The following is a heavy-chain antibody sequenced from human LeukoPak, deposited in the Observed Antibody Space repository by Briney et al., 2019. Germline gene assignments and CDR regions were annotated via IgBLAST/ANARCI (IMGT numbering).Heavy chain of an antibody. Sequence: GGSLRLSCAASGFTFSSYWMSWVRQAPGKGLEWVANIKQDGSEKYYVDSVKGRFTISRDNAKNSLYLQMNSLRAEDTAVYYCASEGAQNSFDYWGQGTLVTVSS. CDR2: IKQDGSEK. CDR3: ASEGAQNSFDY. V-gene: IGHV3-7*01. CDR1: GFTFSSYW. J-gene: IGHJ4*02. D-gene: IGHD1-26*01.